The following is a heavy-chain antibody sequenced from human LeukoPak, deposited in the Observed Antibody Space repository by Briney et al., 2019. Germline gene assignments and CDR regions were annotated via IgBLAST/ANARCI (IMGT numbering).Heavy chain of an antibody. V-gene: IGHV3-66*02. CDR2: IYSGGST. D-gene: IGHD3-3*01. J-gene: IGHJ6*03. CDR1: GFTVSSNY. Sequence: GGSLRLSCAASGFTVSSNYMSWVRQAPGKGLEWVSVIYSGGSTYYADSVKGRFTISRDNSKNTLYLQMNSLRAEDTAVYYCARDTSYYYMDVWGKGPTVTVSS. CDR3: ARDTSYYYMDV.